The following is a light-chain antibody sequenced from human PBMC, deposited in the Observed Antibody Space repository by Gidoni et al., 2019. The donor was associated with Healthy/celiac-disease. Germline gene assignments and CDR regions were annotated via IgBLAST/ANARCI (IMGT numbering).Light chain of an antibody. CDR3: CSYAGSSTWV. CDR1: SSDVGSYKL. Sequence: QSALTQPASVSGSPGQSITISCTGTSSDVGSYKLVSWYQQHPGKAPKLMIYEGSKRPSGVSNRFSGSKSGNTASLTISGLQAEDEADYYRCSYAGSSTWVFGGGTKLTVL. J-gene: IGLJ3*02. CDR2: EGS. V-gene: IGLV2-23*01.